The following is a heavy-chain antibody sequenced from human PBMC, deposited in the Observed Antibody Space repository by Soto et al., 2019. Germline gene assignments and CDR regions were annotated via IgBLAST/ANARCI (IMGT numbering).Heavy chain of an antibody. Sequence: QVQLQESGPGLVKPSQTLSLTCAVSGGSMSSGDYYWSWIRQPPGKGLEWVGYISLSGSTYYNSSLKSLIAISLDTSKNQFSPTLSSVTAGDTAVYFCARRVSRAVYYSHFGVVVWGQGTTVTVSS. CDR1: GGSMSSGDYY. CDR3: ARRVSRAVYYSHFGVVV. D-gene: IGHD6-13*01. V-gene: IGHV4-30-4*01. CDR2: ISLSGST. J-gene: IGHJ6*02.